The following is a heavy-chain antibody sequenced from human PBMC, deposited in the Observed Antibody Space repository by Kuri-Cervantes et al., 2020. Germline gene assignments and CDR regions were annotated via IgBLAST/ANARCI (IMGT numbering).Heavy chain of an antibody. CDR3: ARRYSSPYYYMDV. D-gene: IGHD4-11*01. CDR1: GGSFSGYY. CDR2: INHRRST. Sequence: SETLSLTCAVYGGSFSGYYWSWIRQPPGKGLEWIGEINHRRSTNYIPSLKSRVTISVDTSKNQFSLKLSSVTAADTAVYYCARRYSSPYYYMDVWGKGTTVTVSS. J-gene: IGHJ6*03. V-gene: IGHV4-34*01.